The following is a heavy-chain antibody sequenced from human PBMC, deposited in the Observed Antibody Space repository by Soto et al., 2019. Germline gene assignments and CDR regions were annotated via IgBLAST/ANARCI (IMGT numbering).Heavy chain of an antibody. Sequence: PGGSLRLSCAASGFTVSSNYMSWVRQAPGKGLEWVSVIYSGGRTYYADSVKGRFTISRDNSKNTLYLQINSLRAEDTAVYYCARDVAWSGGYRRGWFDPWGQGTLVTVSS. V-gene: IGHV3-53*01. D-gene: IGHD3-16*02. CDR3: ARDVAWSGGYRRGWFDP. CDR1: GFTVSSNY. J-gene: IGHJ5*02. CDR2: IYSGGRT.